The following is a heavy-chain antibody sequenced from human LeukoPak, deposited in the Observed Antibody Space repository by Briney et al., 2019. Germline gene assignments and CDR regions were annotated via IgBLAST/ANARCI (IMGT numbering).Heavy chain of an antibody. CDR3: ANLDWGWVLLGY. V-gene: IGHV3-30*02. J-gene: IGHJ4*02. Sequence: PGGSLRLSCAASGFTFSSYGMHWVRQAPGKGLEWVAFIRYDGSNKYYADSVKGRFTISRDNSNNTLYLQMNSLRAEDTAVYYCANLDWGWVLLGYWGQGTLVTVSS. D-gene: IGHD3/OR15-3a*01. CDR1: GFTFSSYG. CDR2: IRYDGSNK.